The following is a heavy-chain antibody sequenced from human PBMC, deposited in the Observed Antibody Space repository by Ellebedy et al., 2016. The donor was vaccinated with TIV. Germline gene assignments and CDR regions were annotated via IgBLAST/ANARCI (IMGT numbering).Heavy chain of an antibody. Sequence: GESLKISCAVSGFTFEFYAMSWVRQAPGKGLEWVSGISGSGGSTYSADSVKGRFTISRDNSKNTLYLQINSLRVEDTAIYYCAKDTVAGPPSYFDHWGQGTLVTVSS. CDR1: GFTFEFYA. V-gene: IGHV3-23*01. J-gene: IGHJ4*02. CDR2: ISGSGGST. CDR3: AKDTVAGPPSYFDH. D-gene: IGHD6-19*01.